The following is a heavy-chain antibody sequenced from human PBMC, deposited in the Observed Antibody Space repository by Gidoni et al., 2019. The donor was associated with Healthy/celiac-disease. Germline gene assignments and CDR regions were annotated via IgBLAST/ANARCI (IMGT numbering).Heavy chain of an antibody. D-gene: IGHD6-13*01. Sequence: EVPLVQSGAEVNKPGESLTISWKGSGYSFTSYWIGWVRQMPGKGLEWMGIIYPGDSDTRYSPSFQGQVTISADKSISTAYLQWSSLKASDTAMYYCARWGGSSSLAEYFQHWGQGTLVTVSS. CDR1: GYSFTSYW. CDR2: IYPGDSDT. V-gene: IGHV5-51*01. J-gene: IGHJ1*01. CDR3: ARWGGSSSLAEYFQH.